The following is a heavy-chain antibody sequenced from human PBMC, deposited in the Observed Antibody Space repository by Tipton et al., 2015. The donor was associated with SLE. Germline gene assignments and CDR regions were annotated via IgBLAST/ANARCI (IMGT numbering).Heavy chain of an antibody. CDR3: AKGYCSSASCYWSVFDP. V-gene: IGHV4-30-4*08. Sequence: TLSLTCTVSGGSISSGGYYWTWIRQPPGKGLEWIGYIYYSGSTYYNPSLKSRLTISRDTSKNQFSLKLSSVTAADTAVYFCAKGYCSSASCYWSVFDPWGQGTLITVSS. CDR2: IYYSGST. CDR1: GGSISSGGYY. J-gene: IGHJ5*02. D-gene: IGHD2-2*01.